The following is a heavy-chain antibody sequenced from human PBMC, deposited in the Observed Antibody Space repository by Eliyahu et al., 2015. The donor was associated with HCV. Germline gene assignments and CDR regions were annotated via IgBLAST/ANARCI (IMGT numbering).Heavy chain of an antibody. J-gene: IGHJ4*02. Sequence: EVQLVESGGGLVQPGRSLRLSCAASGFTFDDYAMXWVRQAPGKGLEXVSGISWNSGSIGYADSVKGRFTISRDNAKNSLYLQMNSLRAEDTALYYCAKDMGSGDYYWGQGTLVTVSS. CDR2: ISWNSGSI. CDR1: GFTFDDYA. D-gene: IGHD4-17*01. CDR3: AKDMGSGDYY. V-gene: IGHV3-9*01.